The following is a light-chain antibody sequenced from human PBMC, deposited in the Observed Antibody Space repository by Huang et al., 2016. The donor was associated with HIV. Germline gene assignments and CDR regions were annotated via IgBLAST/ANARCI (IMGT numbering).Light chain of an antibody. CDR2: GAS. J-gene: IGKJ1*01. CDR3: QQYDSSPWT. Sequence: DIVLTQSPGTLSLSPGERATLSCRASQGVSSSYLAWYQQKPGQAPRLRFYGASSRATGIPDRFSGSGSGTDFTLTISRLEPEDFAVYYCQQYDSSPWTFGQGTKVEIK. V-gene: IGKV3-20*01. CDR1: QGVSSSY.